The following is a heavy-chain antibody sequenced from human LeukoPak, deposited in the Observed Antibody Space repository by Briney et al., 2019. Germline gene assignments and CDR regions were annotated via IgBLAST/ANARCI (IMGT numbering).Heavy chain of an antibody. CDR1: GGSISSGGYY. J-gene: IGHJ4*02. CDR3: ARETRTYYYGSGSYKSTYYFDY. Sequence: PSETLSLTCTVSGGSISSGGYYWSWIRQHPGKGLEWIGYIYYSGSTYYNPSLKSRVTISVDTSKNRFSLKLSSVTAADTAVYYCARETRTYYYGSGSYKSTYYFDYWGQGTLVTVSS. V-gene: IGHV4-31*03. CDR2: IYYSGST. D-gene: IGHD3-10*01.